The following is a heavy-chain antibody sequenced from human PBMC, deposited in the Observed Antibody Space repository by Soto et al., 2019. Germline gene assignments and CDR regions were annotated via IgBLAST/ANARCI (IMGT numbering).Heavy chain of an antibody. CDR1: GLTVYISV. CDR2: ISDSASST. D-gene: IGHD2-2*01. V-gene: IGHV3-23*01. J-gene: IGHJ4*02. Sequence: SSAASGLTVYISVIPLSLKKKGKGLDRVAVISDSASSTYYADSVKGRFTISRDNPKNTLYLQMNSLRAEDTAVYYCAKDRFYNYIVVGPAAMPSYFDYWGQGTLVTVS. CDR3: AKDRFYNYIVVGPAAMPSYFDY.